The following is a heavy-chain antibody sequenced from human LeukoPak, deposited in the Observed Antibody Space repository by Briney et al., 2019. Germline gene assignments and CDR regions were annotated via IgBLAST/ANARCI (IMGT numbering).Heavy chain of an antibody. Sequence: ASVKVSCKASGGTFSIYAISWVRQAPAQGLEWMGRMIPIFGIANYEQKFQGRVTITADKSTSTAYMELSSLRSEDTAVYYCAREDCSSTSCYTGWFDPWGQGILVTVSS. CDR2: MIPIFGIA. CDR1: GGTFSIYA. V-gene: IGHV1-69*04. D-gene: IGHD2-2*02. J-gene: IGHJ5*02. CDR3: AREDCSSTSCYTGWFDP.